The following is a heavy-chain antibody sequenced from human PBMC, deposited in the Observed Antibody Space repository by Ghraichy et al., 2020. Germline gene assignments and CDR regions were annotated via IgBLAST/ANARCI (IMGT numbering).Heavy chain of an antibody. CDR2: DIPILGTS. D-gene: IGHD3-9*01. Sequence: SVKVSCKASGGTFRKYGFSWVRQAPGQGLEWMGRDIPILGTSNYAQKFQGRVTITADEYTTTAHMELSSLRFEDTAIYYCAKDGDSDVLTGYFDSWGQGTLVSVSS. CDR3: AKDGDSDVLTGYFDS. CDR1: GGTFRKYG. J-gene: IGHJ4*02. V-gene: IGHV1-69*11.